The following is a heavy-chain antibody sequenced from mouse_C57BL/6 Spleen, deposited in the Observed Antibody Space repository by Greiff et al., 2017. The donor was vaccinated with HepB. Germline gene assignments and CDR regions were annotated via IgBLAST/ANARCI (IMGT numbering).Heavy chain of an antibody. CDR1: GYSITSGYY. V-gene: IGHV3-6*01. J-gene: IGHJ3*01. CDR2: ISYDGSN. CDR3: ASIYYDYDGGAY. Sequence: EVQLVESGPGLVKPSQSLSLTCSVTGYSITSGYYWNWIRQFPGNKLEWMGYISYDGSNNYNPSLKNRISITRDTSKNQFFLKLNSVTTEDTATYYCASIYYDYDGGAYWGQGTLVTVSA. D-gene: IGHD2-4*01.